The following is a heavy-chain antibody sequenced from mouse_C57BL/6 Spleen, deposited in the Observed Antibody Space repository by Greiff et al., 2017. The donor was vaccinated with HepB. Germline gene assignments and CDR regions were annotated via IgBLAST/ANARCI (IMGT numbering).Heavy chain of an antibody. J-gene: IGHJ4*01. V-gene: IGHV1-19*01. CDR2: INPYNGGT. Sequence: VQLQQSGPVLVKPGASVKMSCKASGYTFTDYYMNWVKQSHGKSLEWIGVINPYNGGTSYNQKFKGKATLTVDKSSSTAYMELNSLTSEDSAVYYCARPVSTTVVAGPSMDYWGQGTSVTVSS. CDR3: ARPVSTTVVAGPSMDY. D-gene: IGHD1-1*01. CDR1: GYTFTDYY.